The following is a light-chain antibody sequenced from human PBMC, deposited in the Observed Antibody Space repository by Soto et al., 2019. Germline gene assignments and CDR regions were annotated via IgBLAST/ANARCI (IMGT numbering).Light chain of an antibody. CDR1: HSVSSSY. J-gene: IGKJ1*01. CDR2: GAS. CDR3: QHYNSYSEA. Sequence: MVLTQSPGTLSLSPGERVTLSCRASHSVSSSYLAWYQQKPGQAPRLLIYGASSRATGIPDRFSGSGSGTEFTLTISSLQPDDFATYYCQHYNSYSEAFGQGTQVDIK. V-gene: IGKV3-20*01.